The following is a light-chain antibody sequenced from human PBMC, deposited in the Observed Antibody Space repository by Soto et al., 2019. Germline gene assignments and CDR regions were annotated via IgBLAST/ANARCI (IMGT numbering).Light chain of an antibody. V-gene: IGKV1-5*01. Sequence: DIQMTQSPSTLSASVGDTVTLTCRASQSISGWLAWYQQKPGKAPILLIYDASALPRGVPSRFSGSGSGTEFTLTISSLQPDDFATYYCQQYETFSGTFGPGTKVEI. CDR2: DAS. CDR3: QQYETFSGT. CDR1: QSISGW. J-gene: IGKJ1*01.